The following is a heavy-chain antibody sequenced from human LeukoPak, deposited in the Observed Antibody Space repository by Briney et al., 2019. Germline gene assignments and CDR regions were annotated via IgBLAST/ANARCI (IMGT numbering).Heavy chain of an antibody. Sequence: PGGSLRLSCAASGFTFSSYGMHWVRQAPGKGLEWVAVISYDGSNKYYADSVKGRFTISRDNSKNTLYLQMNSLRAEDTAVYYCANGPRWGSVGATIEDDYWGQGTLVTVSS. J-gene: IGHJ4*02. V-gene: IGHV3-30*18. CDR2: ISYDGSNK. D-gene: IGHD1-26*01. CDR1: GFTFSSYG. CDR3: ANGPRWGSVGATIEDDY.